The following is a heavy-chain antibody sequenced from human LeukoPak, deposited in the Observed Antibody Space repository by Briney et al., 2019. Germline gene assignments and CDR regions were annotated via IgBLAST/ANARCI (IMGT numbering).Heavy chain of an antibody. J-gene: IGHJ4*02. Sequence: SETLSPTCTVSGGSISSSSYYWGWIRQPPGQGLEWIGTIPYSGNAYYSPSLKSRVTISVDTSKNQFSLKVSSVTAADTAVYYCARYPYSGISGWQAFDYWGQGTLVTVSS. CDR2: IPYSGNA. CDR1: GGSISSSSYY. D-gene: IGHD6-19*01. V-gene: IGHV4-39*01. CDR3: ARYPYSGISGWQAFDY.